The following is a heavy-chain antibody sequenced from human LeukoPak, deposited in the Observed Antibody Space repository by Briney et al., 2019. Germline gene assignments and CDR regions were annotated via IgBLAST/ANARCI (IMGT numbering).Heavy chain of an antibody. CDR3: ARLSDSSSWYNWFDP. Sequence: GASVKVSCKASGYTFTSYGISWVRQAPGQGLEWMGWISAYNGNTNCAQKLQGRVTMTTDISTSTAYMELRSLRSDDTAVYYCARLSDSSSWYNWFDPWGQGTLVTASS. CDR2: ISAYNGNT. V-gene: IGHV1-18*01. D-gene: IGHD6-13*01. J-gene: IGHJ5*02. CDR1: GYTFTSYG.